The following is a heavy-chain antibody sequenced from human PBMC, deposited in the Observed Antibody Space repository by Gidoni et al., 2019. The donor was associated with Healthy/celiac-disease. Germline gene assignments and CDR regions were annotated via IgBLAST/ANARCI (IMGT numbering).Heavy chain of an antibody. CDR2: IYHSGST. J-gene: IGHJ4*02. CDR1: GYSIRSGYY. Sequence: QVQLQESGPGLVKPSETLSLTCTVSGYSIRSGYYWGWIRQPPGKGLEWIGSIYHSGSTYYNPSLKSRVTISVDTSKNQFSLKLSSVTAADTAVYYCARHYSSSSPTAPFDYWGQGTLVTVSS. D-gene: IGHD6-6*01. V-gene: IGHV4-38-2*02. CDR3: ARHYSSSSPTAPFDY.